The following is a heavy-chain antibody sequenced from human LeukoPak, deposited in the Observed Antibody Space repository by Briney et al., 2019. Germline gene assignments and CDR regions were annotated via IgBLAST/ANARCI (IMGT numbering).Heavy chain of an antibody. V-gene: IGHV3-53*01. D-gene: IGHD3-22*01. CDR3: ARARNDYDSNGFSVLDY. CDR2: IYSGGST. CDR1: GFSVSSNY. J-gene: IGHJ4*02. Sequence: GGSLRLSCAASGFSVSSNYMSWVRQAPGKGLEWVSVIYSGGSTYYADSVKGRFTISRDNSKNTLYLQMKSLRAEDTAVYYCARARNDYDSNGFSVLDYWGQGTLVTVSS.